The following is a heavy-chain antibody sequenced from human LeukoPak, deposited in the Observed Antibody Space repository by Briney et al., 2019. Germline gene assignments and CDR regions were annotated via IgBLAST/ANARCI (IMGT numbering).Heavy chain of an antibody. V-gene: IGHV3-23*01. Sequence: GGSLRLSCAASGFTFSTYSMTWVRQGPGKGLEWVSSIYPSGDSTFYADSVKGRFTISRDNSKNTLYLQMSSLRTEDTAIFYCAKDVVPDSGWDLDYWGQGTLVTVSS. CDR2: IYPSGDST. D-gene: IGHD6-19*01. CDR1: GFTFSTYS. CDR3: AKDVVPDSGWDLDY. J-gene: IGHJ4*02.